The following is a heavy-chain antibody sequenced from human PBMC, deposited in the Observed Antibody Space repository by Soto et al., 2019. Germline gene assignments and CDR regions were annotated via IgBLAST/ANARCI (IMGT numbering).Heavy chain of an antibody. V-gene: IGHV3-74*01. J-gene: IGHJ4*02. D-gene: IGHD5-12*01. CDR1: GFIFRNYL. Sequence: PGGSLRLSCAPYGFIFRNYLMHWVRQAPGKGLVWISRINSDGSSASYADSVKGRFTISRDNAKNTLYLQMHSLRDEDTAVYYCARDGYNGFDYWGQGTLVTVSS. CDR2: INSDGSSA. CDR3: ARDGYNGFDY.